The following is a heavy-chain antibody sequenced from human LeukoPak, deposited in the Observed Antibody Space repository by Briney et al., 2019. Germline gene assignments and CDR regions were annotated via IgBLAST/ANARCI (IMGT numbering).Heavy chain of an antibody. CDR1: GCSISSGYY. J-gene: IGHJ4*02. Sequence: SETLSLTCAVSGCSISSGYYWGWIRQPPGKGLEWIGSIYHSGSTYYNPSLKSRVTISVDTSKNQFSLKLSSVTAADTAVYYCASPDSYYDFWSGYFGYWGQGTLVTVSS. D-gene: IGHD3-3*01. V-gene: IGHV4-38-2*01. CDR3: ASPDSYYDFWSGYFGY. CDR2: IYHSGST.